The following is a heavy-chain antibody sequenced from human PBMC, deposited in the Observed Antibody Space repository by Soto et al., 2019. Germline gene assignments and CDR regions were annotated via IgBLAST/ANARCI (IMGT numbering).Heavy chain of an antibody. V-gene: IGHV4-59*01. Sequence: KPSETLSLTCTVSGGSISSYYWSWIRQPPGKGLEWIGYIYYSGSTNYNPSLKSRVTISVDTPKNQFSLKLSSVTAADTAVYYCARAHQKMDSPFYFDYWGQGTLVTVSS. D-gene: IGHD2-2*03. CDR2: IYYSGST. CDR1: GGSISSYY. CDR3: ARAHQKMDSPFYFDY. J-gene: IGHJ4*02.